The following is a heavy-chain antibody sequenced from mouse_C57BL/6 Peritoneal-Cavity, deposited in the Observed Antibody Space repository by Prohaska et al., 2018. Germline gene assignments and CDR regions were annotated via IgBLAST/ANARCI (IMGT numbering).Heavy chain of an antibody. D-gene: IGHD1-1*01. V-gene: IGHV1-64*01. CDR2: IHPMIGST. J-gene: IGHJ1*03. Sequence: QVQLQQPGAELVKPGASVKLSCKASGYTFTSYWMHWVKQRPGQVFELIGMIHPMIGSTNYNEKFKSKATLTVDKSSSTAYMQRSSLTSEDSAVYYCARRHTTGWYFDVWGTGTTVTVSS. CDR1: GYTFTSYW. CDR3: ARRHTTGWYFDV.